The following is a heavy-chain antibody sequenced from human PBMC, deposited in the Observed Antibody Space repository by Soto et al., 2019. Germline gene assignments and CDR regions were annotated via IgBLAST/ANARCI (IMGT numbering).Heavy chain of an antibody. J-gene: IGHJ4*02. CDR2: ISYDGSNK. D-gene: IGHD6-19*01. CDR3: AKGALRIAVAGSFDY. CDR1: GFTFSSYG. V-gene: IGHV3-30*18. Sequence: GGSLRLSCAASGFTFSSYGMHWVRQAPGKGLEWVAVISYDGSNKYYADSVKGRFTISRDNSKNTLYLQMNSLRAEDTAVYYCAKGALRIAVAGSFDYWGQGTLVTVSS.